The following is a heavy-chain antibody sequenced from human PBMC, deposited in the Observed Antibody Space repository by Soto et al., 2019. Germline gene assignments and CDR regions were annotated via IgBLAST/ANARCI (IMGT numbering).Heavy chain of an antibody. Sequence: QITLKESGPTLVKPTQTLTLTCTFSGFSLSTSGVDVGWIRQPPGKALEWLALIYWDDDKRYSRSLKSRLTIPKDTSKNQVVLTMTNMDPLDTATYYCAHRRPYSNSPEYFFDYWGQGTLVTVSS. CDR1: GFSLSTSGVD. J-gene: IGHJ4*02. CDR3: AHRRPYSNSPEYFFDY. CDR2: IYWDDDK. V-gene: IGHV2-5*02. D-gene: IGHD6-6*01.